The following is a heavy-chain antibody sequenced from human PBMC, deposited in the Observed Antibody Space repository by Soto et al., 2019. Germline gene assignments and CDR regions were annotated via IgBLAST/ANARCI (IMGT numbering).Heavy chain of an antibody. V-gene: IGHV3-15*01. J-gene: IGHJ6*03. CDR1: GFTFSNAW. CDR2: IKSKTDGGTT. D-gene: IGHD4-17*01. Sequence: GGSLRLSCAASGFTFSNAWMSWVRQAPGKGLEWVGRIKSKTDGGTTDYAAPVKGRFTISRDDSKNTLYLQMNSLKTEDTAVYYCTTDRVKMTTVTVYYYYYMDVWGKGTTVTVSS. CDR3: TTDRVKMTTVTVYYYYYMDV.